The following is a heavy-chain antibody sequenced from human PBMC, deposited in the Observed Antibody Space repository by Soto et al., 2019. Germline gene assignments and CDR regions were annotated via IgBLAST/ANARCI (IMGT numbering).Heavy chain of an antibody. D-gene: IGHD3-10*01. Sequence: EVQLLESGGDLVQPGGSLRLSCAASGFTFSSYAMSWVRQAPGKGLEWVSAISGSGGSTYYADSVKGRFTIPRDNSKNTLYLQMNSLRAEDTAVYYCAKGVYYYGSGTPDVWGKGTTVTVSS. J-gene: IGHJ6*04. CDR2: ISGSGGST. CDR3: AKGVYYYGSGTPDV. CDR1: GFTFSSYA. V-gene: IGHV3-23*01.